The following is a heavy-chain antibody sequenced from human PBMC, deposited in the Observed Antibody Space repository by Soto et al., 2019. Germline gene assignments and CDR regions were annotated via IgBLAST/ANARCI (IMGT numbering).Heavy chain of an antibody. D-gene: IGHD2-15*01. Sequence: QLQLQESGPGLVKPSETLSLTCTVSGGSISSSSYYWGWIRQPPGKGLEWIGSIYYSGSTYYNPSLKSRVTISVDTSKNQFSLKLSSVTAADTAVYYCAVVVAATSSRFDPWGQGTLVTVSS. CDR2: IYYSGST. J-gene: IGHJ5*02. CDR3: AVVVAATSSRFDP. V-gene: IGHV4-39*01. CDR1: GGSISSSSYY.